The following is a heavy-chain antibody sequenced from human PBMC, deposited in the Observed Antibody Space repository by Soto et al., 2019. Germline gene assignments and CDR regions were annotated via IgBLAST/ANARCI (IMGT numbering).Heavy chain of an antibody. V-gene: IGHV1-46*01. Sequence: SVTVACKAPGDTFTSYYLNWVRQAPGQGLEWMGVINPHGGSTKYAQKFQGRITMTRDTSRSTVHMALSSLRSDDTAIYSCAPWSGGMFGISIEYFNWFGPSAQGALVSVAS. CDR3: APWSGGMFGISIEYFNWFGP. CDR1: GDTFTSYY. J-gene: IGHJ5*02. CDR2: INPHGGST. D-gene: IGHD3-10*02.